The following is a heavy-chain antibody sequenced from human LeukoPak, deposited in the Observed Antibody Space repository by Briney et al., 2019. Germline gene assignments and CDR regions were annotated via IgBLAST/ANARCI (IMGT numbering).Heavy chain of an antibody. Sequence: SQTLSLTCTVSGGSISSGGYYWSWIRQHPGKGLEWIGYIYYSGSTYYNPSPKSRVTISVDTSKNQFSLKLSSVTAADTAVYYCARDGGYYYYWFDPWGQGTLVTVSS. J-gene: IGHJ5*02. CDR1: GGSISSGGYY. CDR3: ARDGGYYYYWFDP. CDR2: IYYSGST. V-gene: IGHV4-31*03. D-gene: IGHD3-22*01.